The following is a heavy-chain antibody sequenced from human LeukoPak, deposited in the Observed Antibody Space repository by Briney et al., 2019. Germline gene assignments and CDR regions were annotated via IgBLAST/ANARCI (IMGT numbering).Heavy chain of an antibody. CDR1: GFGFDDYT. J-gene: IGHJ4*02. Sequence: GGSLRLSCAAAGFGFDDYTMHWVRQAPGKGLEWVSAISGSGGSTYYADSVKGRFTISRDNSKNTLYLQMNSLRAEDTAVYYCAKVGPYTYYYDSSGYYPFDYWGQGTLVTVSS. D-gene: IGHD3-22*01. CDR3: AKVGPYTYYYDSSGYYPFDY. V-gene: IGHV3-23*01. CDR2: ISGSGGST.